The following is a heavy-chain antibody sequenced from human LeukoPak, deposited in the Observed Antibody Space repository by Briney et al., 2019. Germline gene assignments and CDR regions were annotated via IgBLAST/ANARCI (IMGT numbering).Heavy chain of an antibody. CDR2: IYHSGST. V-gene: IGHV4-30-2*01. J-gene: IGHJ4*02. CDR1: GGSISSGGYS. Sequence: SETPSLTCAVSGGSISSGGYSWSWIRQPPGKGLEWIGYIYHSGSTYYNPSLKSRVTISVDRSKNQFSLKLSSVTAADTAVYYCARSKASTYFDYWGQGTLVTVSS. CDR3: ARSKASTYFDY.